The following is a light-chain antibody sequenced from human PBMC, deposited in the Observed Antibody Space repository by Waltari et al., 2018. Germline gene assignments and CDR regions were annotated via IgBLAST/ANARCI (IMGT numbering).Light chain of an antibody. J-gene: IGKJ5*01. CDR3: QHYNNWPPIT. Sequence: ELVMTQSPATLSVSPGERATLSCRASQNVTTYLAWYQQKPGQAPRLLIHRASIRATDIPGRFSGSGSGTEFTLTISGLQSEDFAVYFCQHYNNWPPITFGQGTRLEIK. CDR1: QNVTTY. V-gene: IGKV3-15*01. CDR2: RAS.